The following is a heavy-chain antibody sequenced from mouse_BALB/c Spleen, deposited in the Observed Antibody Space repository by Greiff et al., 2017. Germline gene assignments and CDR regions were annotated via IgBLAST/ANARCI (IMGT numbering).Heavy chain of an antibody. CDR3: ARSNWDY. V-gene: IGHV5-17*02. CDR1: GFTFSSFG. CDR2: ISSGSSTI. Sequence: EVMLVESGGGLVQPGGSRKLSCAASGFTFSSFGMHWVRQAPEKGLEWVAYISSGSSTIYYADTVQGRFTISRDNPKNTLFLQMTSLRSDDTAMFYCARSNWDYWGQGTTLTVSS. J-gene: IGHJ2*01. D-gene: IGHD4-1*01.